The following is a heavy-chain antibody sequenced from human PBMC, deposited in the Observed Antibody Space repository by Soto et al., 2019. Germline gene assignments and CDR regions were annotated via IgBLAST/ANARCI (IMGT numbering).Heavy chain of an antibody. J-gene: IGHJ4*02. Sequence: GASVKVSCKASGYTFTSYYMHWVRQAPGQGLEWMGIINPSGGSTSYAQKFQGRVTMTRDTSTSTVYMELSSLRSEDTAVYYCATLGGPKTVDYWGQGTLVTVSS. CDR1: GYTFTSYY. V-gene: IGHV1-46*03. CDR2: INPSGGST. CDR3: ATLGGPKTVDY.